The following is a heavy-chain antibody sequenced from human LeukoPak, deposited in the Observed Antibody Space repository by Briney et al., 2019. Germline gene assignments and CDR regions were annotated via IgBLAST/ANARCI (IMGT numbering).Heavy chain of an antibody. Sequence: SETLSLTCTVSGGSISSSSYYWGWIRQPPGKGLEWIGSIYYSGSTYYNPSFKSRVTISVDTSKNQFSLKLSSVTAADTAVYYCASLTVSTVTTTNWFDPWGQGTLVTVSS. CDR1: GGSISSSSYY. CDR2: IYYSGST. D-gene: IGHD4-17*01. J-gene: IGHJ5*02. CDR3: ASLTVSTVTTTNWFDP. V-gene: IGHV4-39*01.